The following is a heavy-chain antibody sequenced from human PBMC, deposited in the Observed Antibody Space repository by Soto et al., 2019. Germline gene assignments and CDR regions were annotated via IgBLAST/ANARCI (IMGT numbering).Heavy chain of an antibody. V-gene: IGHV3-23*01. CDR2: ISGSGGST. D-gene: IGHD3-10*01. Sequence: EVQLLESGGGLVQPGGSLRLSCAASGFTFSSYAMSWVRQAPGKGLEWVSAISGSGGSTYYADSVKGRFTISRDNPKNTLYLQMNSLRAEDTAVYYCASGGITMVRGVIKGYYGMDVWGQGTTVTVSS. CDR1: GFTFSSYA. J-gene: IGHJ6*02. CDR3: ASGGITMVRGVIKGYYGMDV.